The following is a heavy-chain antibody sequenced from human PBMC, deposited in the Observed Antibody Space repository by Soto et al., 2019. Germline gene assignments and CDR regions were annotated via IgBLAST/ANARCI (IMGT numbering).Heavy chain of an antibody. J-gene: IGHJ4*02. Sequence: QLQLQESGPGLVKPSETLSLTCTVSGASIRSHTYQWGWLRQPTGRGLEWIGSAYYSESTYHNPSLKCRVTIAVHTSNKQFSLTVSSVSAADTAGYYCARLRNWKVDYWGQGTLVTVAS. V-gene: IGHV4-39*01. CDR3: ARLRNWKVDY. CDR1: GASIRSHTYQ. D-gene: IGHD1-1*01. CDR2: AYYSEST.